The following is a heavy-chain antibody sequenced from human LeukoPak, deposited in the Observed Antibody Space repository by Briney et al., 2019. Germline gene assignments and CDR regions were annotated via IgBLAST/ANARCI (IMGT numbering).Heavy chain of an antibody. CDR1: GGTFSSYA. CDR3: ARSLLFWSGSWRWFDP. CDR2: IIPIFGTA. Sequence: GASVKVSCKASGGTFSSYAISWVRQAPGQGLEWMGGIIPIFGTANYAQKFQGRVTITADESTSTAYMELSSLRSEDTAVYYCARSLLFWSGSWRWFDPWGQGTLVTVSS. V-gene: IGHV1-69*13. J-gene: IGHJ5*02. D-gene: IGHD3-3*01.